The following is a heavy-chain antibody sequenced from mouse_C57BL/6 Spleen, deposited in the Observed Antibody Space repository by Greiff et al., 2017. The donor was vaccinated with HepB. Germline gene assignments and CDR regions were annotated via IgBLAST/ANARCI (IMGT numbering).Heavy chain of an antibody. CDR2: INPSSGST. CDR3: ARRNYGSSKDWFAY. CDR1: GYTFTSYW. Sequence: VQLQQSGAELAKPGASVKLSCKASGYTFTSYWMHWVKQRPGQGLEWIGYINPSSGSTKYNQKFKDKATLTADKSSSTAYMQMSSLTYEDSAVDICARRNYGSSKDWFAYWGQGTLVTVSA. D-gene: IGHD1-1*01. V-gene: IGHV1-7*01. J-gene: IGHJ3*01.